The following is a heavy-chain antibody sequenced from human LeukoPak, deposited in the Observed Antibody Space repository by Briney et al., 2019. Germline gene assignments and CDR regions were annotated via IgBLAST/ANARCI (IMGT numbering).Heavy chain of an antibody. J-gene: IGHJ4*02. Sequence: SETLSLTCTVSGGSISSHYWSWIRQPPGKGLEWIGYIYYSGCTNYNPSLKSRVTISVDTSKNQFSLKLSSVTAADTAVYYCARAEPGYSYGFDYWGQGTLVTVSS. CDR3: ARAEPGYSYGFDY. CDR1: GGSISSHY. V-gene: IGHV4-59*11. D-gene: IGHD5-18*01. CDR2: IYYSGCT.